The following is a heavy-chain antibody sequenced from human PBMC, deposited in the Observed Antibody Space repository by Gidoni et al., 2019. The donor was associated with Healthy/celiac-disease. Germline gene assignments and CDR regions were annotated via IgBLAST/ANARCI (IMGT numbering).Heavy chain of an antibody. D-gene: IGHD1-1*01. CDR2: IWYDGSNK. V-gene: IGHV3-33*01. CDR1: GFTFSSYG. Sequence: QVQLVESGGGVVQPGRSLRLSCAASGFTFSSYGMHWVRQAPGKGLEWVAVIWYDGSNKYYADSVKGRFTISRDNSKNTLYLQMNSLRAEDTAVYYCARDTGYATGTTHFDYWGQGTLVTVSS. J-gene: IGHJ4*02. CDR3: ARDTGYATGTTHFDY.